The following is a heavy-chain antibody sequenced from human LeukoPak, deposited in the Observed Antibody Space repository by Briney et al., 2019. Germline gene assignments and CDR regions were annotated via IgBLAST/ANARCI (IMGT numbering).Heavy chain of an antibody. Sequence: PGGSLRLSCAASGFTFSRNWMTWVRQAPGKGLEWVANIKQDGSEKYYVDSVKGRFTISRDNAKNSLYLQMNSLRAEDTAVYYCASKLGYCSSTSCYNAQYNWFDPWGQGTLVTVSS. CDR1: GFTFSRNW. D-gene: IGHD2-2*02. V-gene: IGHV3-7*03. CDR3: ASKLGYCSSTSCYNAQYNWFDP. CDR2: IKQDGSEK. J-gene: IGHJ5*02.